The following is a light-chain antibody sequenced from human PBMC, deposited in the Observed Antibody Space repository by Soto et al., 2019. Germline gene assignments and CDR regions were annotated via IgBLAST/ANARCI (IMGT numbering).Light chain of an antibody. V-gene: IGKV3-15*01. CDR2: GAS. CDR3: QHYNKWPFT. Sequence: EIVMTQSPGTLSVSPGERATLSCRATESVTTKLAWYQQEPGQAPRLLIYGASTRATAIPARFSGSGSGTEFTLTISSLQSEDFAVYYCQHYNKWPFTFGPGTKVDIK. J-gene: IGKJ3*01. CDR1: ESVTTK.